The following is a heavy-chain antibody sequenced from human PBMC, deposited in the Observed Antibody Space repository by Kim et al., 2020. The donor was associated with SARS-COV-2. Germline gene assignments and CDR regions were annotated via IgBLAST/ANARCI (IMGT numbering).Heavy chain of an antibody. J-gene: IGHJ4*02. Sequence: GGSLRLSCAASGFTFSSYWMSWVRQAPGKGLEWVANIKQDGSEKYYVDSVKGQFTISRDNAKNSLYLQMNSLRAEDTAVYYCAREGGGYGDYEFLGYDYWGQGTLVTVSS. CDR2: IKQDGSEK. CDR3: AREGGGYGDYEFLGYDY. D-gene: IGHD4-17*01. CDR1: GFTFSSYW. V-gene: IGHV3-7*01.